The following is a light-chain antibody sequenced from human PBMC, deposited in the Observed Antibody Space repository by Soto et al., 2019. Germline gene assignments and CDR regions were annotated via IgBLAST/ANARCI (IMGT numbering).Light chain of an antibody. CDR2: GAS. V-gene: IGKV1-12*01. Sequence: DIQMTQSPSSVSASVGDRLTITCRASRDISNSLAWYQQTPGKAPKLLLRGASSLQRGVPSRFSGGRAGTDFTLTISSLQPEDCATYYCQQTSAFPRTFGQGTKVDVK. CDR3: QQTSAFPRT. CDR1: RDISNS. J-gene: IGKJ1*01.